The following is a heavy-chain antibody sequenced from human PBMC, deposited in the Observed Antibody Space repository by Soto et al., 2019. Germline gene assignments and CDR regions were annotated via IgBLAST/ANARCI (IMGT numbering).Heavy chain of an antibody. Sequence: TLKESGPVLVKPTETLTLTCTVSGFSLASGKVGVTWIRQPPGKALEWLAHIFSNVEKSYRTSLKDRLTISEDTSKSQVVLTMTNVDPVDTATYYCAQILFGRSVAGGYFYMDVWGKGTTVTVSS. CDR1: GFSLASGKVG. D-gene: IGHD6-19*01. CDR2: IFSNVEK. V-gene: IGHV2-26*01. CDR3: AQILFGRSVAGGYFYMDV. J-gene: IGHJ6*03.